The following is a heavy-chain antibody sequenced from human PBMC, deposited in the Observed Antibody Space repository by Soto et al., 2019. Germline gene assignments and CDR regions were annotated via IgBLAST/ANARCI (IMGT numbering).Heavy chain of an antibody. CDR1: GFTFSTYS. J-gene: IGHJ6*02. CDR3: ARSKPTDTWEGMDV. CDR2: ISSSSSYI. V-gene: IGHV3-21*01. D-gene: IGHD1-26*01. Sequence: EVQLVESGGGLVKPGGSLRLSCAASGFTFSTYSMNWVRQAPGKGLEWVSSISSSSSYIYYADSVKGRFTISRDNAKKSQYLQMNSLRAEETAVYYCARSKPTDTWEGMDVWGQGTTVTVSS.